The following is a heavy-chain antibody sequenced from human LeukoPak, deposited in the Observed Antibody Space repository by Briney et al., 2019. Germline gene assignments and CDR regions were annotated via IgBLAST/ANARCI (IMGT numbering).Heavy chain of an antibody. V-gene: IGHV3-74*01. Sequence: GGSLRLSCTASGFSFSGHWMHWARQLPGKGLVWVSRISPTGSTTSYADSVKGRFTISRDNAKNSLYLQMNSLRAEDTAVYYCAREDPHFDYWGQGTLVTVSS. CDR2: ISPTGSTT. CDR3: AREDPHFDY. J-gene: IGHJ4*02. CDR1: GFSFSGHW.